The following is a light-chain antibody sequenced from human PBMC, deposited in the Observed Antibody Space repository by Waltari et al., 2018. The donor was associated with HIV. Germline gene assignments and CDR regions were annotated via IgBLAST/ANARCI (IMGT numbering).Light chain of an antibody. J-gene: IGLJ2*01. CDR2: EVS. CDR1: SSDVGCYNY. Sequence: QSALTQPASVSGSPGQSITISCTGTSSDVGCYNYVSLYQQHPGKAPKLMIYEVSNRPSGVSNRFSGSKSGNTASLTISGLQAEDEADYYCSSYTSSSPHVVFGGGTKLTVL. CDR3: SSYTSSSPHVV. V-gene: IGLV2-14*01.